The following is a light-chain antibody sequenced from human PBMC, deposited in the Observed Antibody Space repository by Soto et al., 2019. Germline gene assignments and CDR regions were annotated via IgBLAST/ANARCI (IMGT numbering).Light chain of an antibody. CDR1: RGISSS. V-gene: IGKV1-9*01. CDR2: APS. J-gene: IGKJ3*01. CDR3: QQLSSYPL. Sequence: DIQLTQSPSFLSASVGDRVTITCRASRGISSSLAWYQQKPGKAPKLLIYAPSTLQSGVPPRFSGSGSETEFTLTISSLQPEDFATYYCQQLSSYPLFGPGTKVDIK.